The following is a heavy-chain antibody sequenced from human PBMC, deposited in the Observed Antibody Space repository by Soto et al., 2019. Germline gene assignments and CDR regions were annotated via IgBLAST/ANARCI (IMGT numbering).Heavy chain of an antibody. CDR3: AGGIVVVPAGCSGGSCYSYNFDY. Sequence: PSETLSLTCAVYGGSFSGYYWSWIRQPPGKGLEWIGEINHSGSTNYNPSLKSRVTISVDTSKNQFSLKLSSVTAADTAVYYCAGGIVVVPAGCSGGSCYSYNFDYWGQGTLVTVSS. CDR2: INHSGST. D-gene: IGHD2-15*01. J-gene: IGHJ4*02. CDR1: GGSFSGYY. V-gene: IGHV4-34*01.